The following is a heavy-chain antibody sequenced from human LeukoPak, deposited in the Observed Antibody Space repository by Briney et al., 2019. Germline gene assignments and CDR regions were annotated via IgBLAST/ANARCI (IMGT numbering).Heavy chain of an antibody. CDR1: GFIFTNYF. CDR3: AKLAYGLDY. CDR2: ISYDGSNK. D-gene: IGHD4-17*01. J-gene: IGHJ4*02. Sequence: GGSLRLSGAASGFIFTNYFMHWVRQAPGKGLEWVAVISYDGSNKYYADSVKGRFTISRDNSKNTLYLQMNSLRAEDTAVYYCAKLAYGLDYWGQGTLVTVSS. V-gene: IGHV3-30*18.